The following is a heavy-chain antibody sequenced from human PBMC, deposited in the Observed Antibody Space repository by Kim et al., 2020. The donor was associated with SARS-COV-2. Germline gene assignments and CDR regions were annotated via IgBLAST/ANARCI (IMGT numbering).Heavy chain of an antibody. Sequence: SETLSLTCAVYGGSFSGYYWSWIRQPPGKGLEWIGEINHSGSTNYNPSLKSRVTISVDTSKNQFSLKLSPVTAADTAVYYCAGGRGLRWTNPPGFYYWGQGTLVTVSS. V-gene: IGHV4-34*01. CDR3: AGGRGLRWTNPPGFYY. CDR1: GGSFSGYY. J-gene: IGHJ4*02. CDR2: INHSGST. D-gene: IGHD4-17*01.